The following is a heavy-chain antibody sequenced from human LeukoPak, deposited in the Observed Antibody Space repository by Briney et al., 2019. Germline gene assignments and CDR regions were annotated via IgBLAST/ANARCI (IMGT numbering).Heavy chain of an antibody. J-gene: IGHJ3*02. CDR2: LSFIDDST. CDR3: GREGYTSGYAGAFDT. D-gene: IGHD2-2*01. V-gene: IGHV3-23*01. Sequence: TGGSLRLSCTASGPTLRNNIITWDRQAPGKGLEWVSSLSFIDDSTYYANSVKGRFTISRDTSKNTLFLQMDSLRAEDTGVYYCGREGYTSGYAGAFDTWGQGTMVTVSS. CDR1: GPTLRNNI.